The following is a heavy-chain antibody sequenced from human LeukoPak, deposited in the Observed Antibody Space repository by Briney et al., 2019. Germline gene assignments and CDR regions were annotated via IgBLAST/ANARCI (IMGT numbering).Heavy chain of an antibody. CDR3: ARLTVTAYNWFDP. D-gene: IGHD4-11*01. CDR2: IYYTGST. Sequence: SETLSLTCTVSGGSVSSGSYYWSWIRQPPGKGLEWIGYIYYTGSTNYNPSLKSRVTISVDTSKNQFSLKLSSVTAADTAVYYCARLTVTAYNWFDPWGQGTLVTVSS. CDR1: GGSVSSGSYY. V-gene: IGHV4-61*01. J-gene: IGHJ5*02.